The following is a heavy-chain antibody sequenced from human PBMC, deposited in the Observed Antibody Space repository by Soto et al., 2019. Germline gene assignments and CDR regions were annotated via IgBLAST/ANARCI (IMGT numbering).Heavy chain of an antibody. CDR3: AREHLVVTADNWFDP. J-gene: IGHJ5*02. CDR2: IIPIFGTA. D-gene: IGHD2-21*02. Sequence: SVKVSCKASGGTFSSYAISWVRQAPGQGLEWMGGIIPIFGTANYAQKFQGRVTITADESTSTAYMELSSLRSEDTAVYYCAREHLVVTADNWFDPWGQGTLVTVSS. CDR1: GGTFSSYA. V-gene: IGHV1-69*13.